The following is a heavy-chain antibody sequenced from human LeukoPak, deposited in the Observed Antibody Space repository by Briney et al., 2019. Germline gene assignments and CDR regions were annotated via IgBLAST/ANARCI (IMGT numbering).Heavy chain of an antibody. CDR2: IYFSGST. D-gene: IGHD1-26*01. CDR3: AREYSGSQDGFDI. Sequence: SETLSLTCTVSGASISSNSYYWGWIRQPPGKGLEWIGSIYFSGSTYYNPSHKSRVTISIDTSKNQFSLKLSSVTAADTAVYYCAREYSGSQDGFDIWGQGTMVTVSS. V-gene: IGHV4-39*02. J-gene: IGHJ3*02. CDR1: GASISSNSYY.